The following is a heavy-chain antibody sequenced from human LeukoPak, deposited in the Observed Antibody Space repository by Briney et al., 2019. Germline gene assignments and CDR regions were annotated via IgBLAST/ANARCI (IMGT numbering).Heavy chain of an antibody. Sequence: GASAKVSCKASGYRFTSYGITWVRQAPGQGLEWMGWISGYNGYTHYAQKLQGRVTMTTDTSTGTAYMELRSLRSDDTAMYYCARAGAVAGTSGMDVWGQGTTVTVSS. D-gene: IGHD6-19*01. V-gene: IGHV1-18*01. CDR3: ARAGAVAGTSGMDV. J-gene: IGHJ6*02. CDR1: GYRFTSYG. CDR2: ISGYNGYT.